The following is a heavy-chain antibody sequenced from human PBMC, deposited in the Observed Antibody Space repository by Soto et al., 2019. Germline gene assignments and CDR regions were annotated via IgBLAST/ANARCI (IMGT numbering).Heavy chain of an antibody. V-gene: IGHV1-2*04. CDR1: GYTFTGYY. D-gene: IGHD3-10*01. Sequence: QVQLVQSGAEVKKPGASVKVSCKASGYTFTGYYMHWVRQAPGQGLEWMGWINPSSGGTNYAQKFQGWVTMTRDTSISTAYMELSRLRSDDTAVYYCARAYDYGSGQYYYGMDVWGQGTTVTVSS. J-gene: IGHJ6*02. CDR2: INPSSGGT. CDR3: ARAYDYGSGQYYYGMDV.